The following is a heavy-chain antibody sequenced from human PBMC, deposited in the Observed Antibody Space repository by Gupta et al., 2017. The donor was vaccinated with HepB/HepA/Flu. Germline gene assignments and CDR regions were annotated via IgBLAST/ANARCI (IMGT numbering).Heavy chain of an antibody. Sequence: EAQVEESGGGVVQPGGSLRLSCVASEFTFSKYWMHWFRQAPGKGLVWVSRINSDGSRIDYADSVKGRFTISRDNAKKTLYLQMNGLRAEDTAVYYCRRDAFGERDYWGQGVLVTVSS. V-gene: IGHV3-74*01. CDR3: RRDAFGERDY. CDR2: INSDGSRI. D-gene: IGHD3-10*01. J-gene: IGHJ4*02. CDR1: EFTFSKYW.